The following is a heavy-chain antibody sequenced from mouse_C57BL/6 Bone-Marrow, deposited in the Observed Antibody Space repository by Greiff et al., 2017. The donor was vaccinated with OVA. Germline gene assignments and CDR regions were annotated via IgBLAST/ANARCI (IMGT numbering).Heavy chain of an antibody. Sequence: EVNLVESGEGLVKPGGSLKLSCAASGFTFSSYAMSWVRQTPEKRLEWVAYISSGGDYIYYEETVKGRFTISRDNARNTLYMQMSSLKSEDAAMYYCTREGLRRGNFDYWGQGTTLTVSS. CDR2: ISSGGDYI. J-gene: IGHJ2*01. D-gene: IGHD1-1*01. CDR1: GFTFSSYA. V-gene: IGHV5-9-1*02. CDR3: TREGLRRGNFDY.